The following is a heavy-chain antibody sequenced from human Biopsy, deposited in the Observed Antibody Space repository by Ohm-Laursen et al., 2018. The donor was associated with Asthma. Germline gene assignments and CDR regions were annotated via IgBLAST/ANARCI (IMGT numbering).Heavy chain of an antibody. J-gene: IGHJ6*02. Sequence: SSVKVSCKTSGDSFSNYAISWVRQAPGQGLEWMGGLIPVLGTPDHAQMFEGRVTITADESTSTAYMELSSLSSEGTAVYYCARGYSGSDRIVYYYSGLEVWGQGTTVTVSS. D-gene: IGHD5-12*01. CDR2: LIPVLGTP. CDR1: GDSFSNYA. V-gene: IGHV1-69*01. CDR3: ARGYSGSDRIVYYYSGLEV.